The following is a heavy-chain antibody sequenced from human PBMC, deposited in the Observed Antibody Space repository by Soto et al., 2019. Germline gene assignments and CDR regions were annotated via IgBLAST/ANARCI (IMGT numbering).Heavy chain of an antibody. V-gene: IGHV1-69*12. J-gene: IGHJ4*02. CDR2: IIPIFGTA. D-gene: IGHD2-21*01. CDR1: GGTFSSYA. CDR3: AWCGMKFNCDC. Sequence: QVQLVQSGAEVKKPGSSVKVSCKASGGTFSSYAISWVRQAPGQGLEWMGGIIPIFGTANYAQKFQGRGTMTADESTGTGDMELSSGGSEDTAVYYCAWCGMKFNCDCGGQGTVVTVSS.